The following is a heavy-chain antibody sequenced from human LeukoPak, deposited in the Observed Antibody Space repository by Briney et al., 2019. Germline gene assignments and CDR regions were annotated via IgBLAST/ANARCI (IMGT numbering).Heavy chain of an antibody. CDR1: GGSFSGYY. CDR3: ARGGGPYYDILTGYYPYGMDV. V-gene: IGHV4-34*01. D-gene: IGHD3-9*01. J-gene: IGHJ6*02. Sequence: SETLSLTCAVYGGSFSGYYWSWIRQPPGKGLEWIGEINHSGSTNYNPSLKSRVTISVDTSKNQFSLKLSSVTAADTAVYYCARGGGPYYDILTGYYPYGMDVWGQGTTVTVSS. CDR2: INHSGST.